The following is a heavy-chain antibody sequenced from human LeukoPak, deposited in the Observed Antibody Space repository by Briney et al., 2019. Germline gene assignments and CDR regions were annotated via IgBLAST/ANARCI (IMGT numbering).Heavy chain of an antibody. CDR2: ISSSSSLI. J-gene: IGHJ4*02. V-gene: IGHV3-21*01. Sequence: PGGSLRLSCAASGFIFSSYEMNWVRQAPGKGLEWVASISSSSSLIYYTDSVKGRFTISRDNAKNSLYLQMNSLRAEDTAVYFCAKEGRSTTPGYWGQGTLVTVSS. CDR3: AKEGRSTTPGY. CDR1: GFIFSSYE. D-gene: IGHD6-13*01.